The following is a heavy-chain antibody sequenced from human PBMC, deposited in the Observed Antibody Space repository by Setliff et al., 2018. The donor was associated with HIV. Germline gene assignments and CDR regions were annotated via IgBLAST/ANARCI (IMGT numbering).Heavy chain of an antibody. CDR1: GGSISTNSYY. J-gene: IGHJ4*02. CDR3: ARDGGRTGYSSSSDQ. CDR2: VHNSGGT. V-gene: IGHV4-39*07. D-gene: IGHD6-13*01. Sequence: SETLSLTCTVSGGSISTNSYYWGWIRQSPGKGLEWAGNVHNSGGTYYSPSLMSRVTISVDTSKNQISLKLNPVTAADTAVYYCARDGGRTGYSSSSDQWGQGTLVTVSS.